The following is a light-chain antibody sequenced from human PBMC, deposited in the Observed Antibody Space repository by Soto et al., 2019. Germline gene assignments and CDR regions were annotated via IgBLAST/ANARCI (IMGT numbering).Light chain of an antibody. V-gene: IGKV1-5*01. CDR3: HQYNVYPWT. CDR1: QNLNNW. J-gene: IGKJ1*01. CDR2: AAS. Sequence: DIQMTQSPSTLSASVGDRVTITCRASQNLNNWLAWYQQKPGKGPKLLIFAASTLESGVPSRFSGSGSGTEFTLTISSLQPDDFATHYCHQYNVYPWTFGQGTKVEIK.